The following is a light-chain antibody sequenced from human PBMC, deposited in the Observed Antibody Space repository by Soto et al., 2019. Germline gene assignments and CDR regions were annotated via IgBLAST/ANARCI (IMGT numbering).Light chain of an antibody. V-gene: IGKV3-20*01. CDR1: QSVSSSY. CDR3: QQYGSSPRIT. J-gene: IGKJ3*01. Sequence: DIVLTQSPGTLSLSPGERATLSCRASQSVSSSYLAWYQQKPGQAPRLLIYGASSRATGIPDRFSGSGSGTDFTLTISRLEPEDFAVYYCQQYGSSPRITFGPGTKVYIK. CDR2: GAS.